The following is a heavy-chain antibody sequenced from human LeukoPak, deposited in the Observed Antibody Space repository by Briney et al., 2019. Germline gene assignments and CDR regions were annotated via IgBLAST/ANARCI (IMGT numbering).Heavy chain of an antibody. CDR3: ASDGIDYYDSSGYHDAFDI. V-gene: IGHV3-66*01. CDR1: GFTVSSNY. CDR2: IYSGGST. D-gene: IGHD3-22*01. J-gene: IGHJ3*02. Sequence: GGSLRLSCAASGFTVSSNYMNWVRQAPGKGLEWVSVIYSGGSTYYADSVKGRFTISRDNSKNTLYLQMNSLRAEDTAVYYCASDGIDYYDSSGYHDAFDIWGQGTMVTVSS.